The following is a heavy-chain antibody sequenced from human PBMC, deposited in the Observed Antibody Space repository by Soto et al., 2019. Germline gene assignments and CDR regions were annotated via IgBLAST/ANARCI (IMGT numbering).Heavy chain of an antibody. Sequence: QVQLQESGPGLVKPSQTLSLTCTVSGGSISSGGYYWSWIRQHPGKGLEWIGYIYYSGSTYYNPSXXXRVTISVDTSXXQXSXXLSSVTAADTAVYYCAREVRPDSGGNSRLGGWFDPWGQGTLVTVSS. J-gene: IGHJ5*02. V-gene: IGHV4-31*03. CDR3: AREVRPDSGGNSRLGGWFDP. CDR1: GGSISSGGYY. D-gene: IGHD2-21*02. CDR2: IYYSGST.